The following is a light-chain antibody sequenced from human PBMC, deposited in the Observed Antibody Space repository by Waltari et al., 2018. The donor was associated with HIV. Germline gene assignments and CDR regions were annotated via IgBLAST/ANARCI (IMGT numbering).Light chain of an antibody. J-gene: IGKJ4*01. CDR1: QSVSTN. CDR2: GAS. Sequence: EIVMTQSPATLSVFPGERATLSCSASQSVSTNLAWYQQKPGQAPRPLIYGASNRATGIPARFSGSGYGTEFTLTISSLQSEDFGVYYCQQYNNWPPLTFGGGTRVEIK. CDR3: QQYNNWPPLT. V-gene: IGKV3-15*01.